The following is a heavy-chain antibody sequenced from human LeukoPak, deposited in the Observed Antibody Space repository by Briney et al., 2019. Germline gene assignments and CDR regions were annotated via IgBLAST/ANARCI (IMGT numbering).Heavy chain of an antibody. V-gene: IGHV3-64D*09. CDR1: GFPFSSYA. J-gene: IGHJ6*02. CDR2: TSDSGGST. CDR3: VRGYSFGPYGMDV. D-gene: IGHD2-15*01. Sequence: GGSLRLSCSASGFPFSSYAMHWVRQAPGKGLEYVSATSDSGGSTCYADSVKGRFTISRDNSKNTLYLQMSSLRAEDTAVYFCVRGYSFGPYGMDVWGQGTTVTVSS.